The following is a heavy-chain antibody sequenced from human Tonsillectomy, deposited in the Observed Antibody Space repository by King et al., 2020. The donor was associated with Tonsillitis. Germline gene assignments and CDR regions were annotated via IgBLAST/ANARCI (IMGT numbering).Heavy chain of an antibody. Sequence: VTLKESGPALVKPTQTLTLTCTFSGFSLSTSGMCVSWIRQPPGKALEWLALIDWDDDKYYSTSLKTRLTISKDTSKNQVVLTMTNMDPVDTATYYCARIRVDGKVVPAATYYYYYGMDVWGQGTTVTVSS. J-gene: IGHJ6*02. D-gene: IGHD2-2*01. CDR2: IDWDDDK. V-gene: IGHV2-70*01. CDR1: GFSLSTSGMC. CDR3: ARIRVDGKVVPAATYYYYYGMDV.